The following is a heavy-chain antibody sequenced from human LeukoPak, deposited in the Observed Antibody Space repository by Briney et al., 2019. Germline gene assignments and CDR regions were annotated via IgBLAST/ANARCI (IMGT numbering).Heavy chain of an antibody. CDR1: GGSISSSSYY. CDR2: IYYSGST. Sequence: SETLSLTCTVSGGSISSSSYYWGWIRQPPGKGLEWIVSIYYSGSTYYNLSLKSRVTISVDTSKNQFSLKLSSATAADTAVYYCARDDYSNYAYYWGQGTLVTVSS. D-gene: IGHD4-11*01. J-gene: IGHJ4*02. V-gene: IGHV4-39*01. CDR3: ARDDYSNYAYY.